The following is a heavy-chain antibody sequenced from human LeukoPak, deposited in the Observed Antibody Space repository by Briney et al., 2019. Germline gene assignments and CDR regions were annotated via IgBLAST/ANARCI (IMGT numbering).Heavy chain of an antibody. CDR2: ISTTGSYI. CDR3: ARPKSAWSSHWYFEL. V-gene: IGHV3-21*05. CDR1: GFTFGTYS. J-gene: IGHJ2*01. Sequence: PGGSLRLSCAASGFTFGTYSMNWIRQAPGKGLEWVSYISTTGSYINDADSVKGRFTISRDNAKNSLYLQLNSLRVEDTAVYYCARPKSAWSSHWYFELWGRGTLVTVSS. D-gene: IGHD6-19*01.